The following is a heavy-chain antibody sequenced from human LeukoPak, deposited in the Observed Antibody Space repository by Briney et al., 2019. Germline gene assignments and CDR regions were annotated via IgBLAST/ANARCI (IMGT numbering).Heavy chain of an antibody. V-gene: IGHV3-7*01. D-gene: IGHD6-19*01. J-gene: IGHJ6*03. Sequence: GGSLRLSCAASGFTFSSYWMSWVRQAPGKGLEWVANIKQDGSEKYYVDSVKGRFTISRDNAKNSLYLQMNSLRDEDTAVYYCARDPYSGGYGAYYYYYMDVWGKGTTVTVSS. CDR1: GFTFSSYW. CDR2: IKQDGSEK. CDR3: ARDPYSGGYGAYYYYYMDV.